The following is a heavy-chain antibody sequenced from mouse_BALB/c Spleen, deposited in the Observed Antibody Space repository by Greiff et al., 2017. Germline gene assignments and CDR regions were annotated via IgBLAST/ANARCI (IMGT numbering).Heavy chain of an antibody. D-gene: IGHD2-14*01. CDR1: GYAFTNYL. CDR2: INPGSGGT. CDR3: ARSAYYRPAGAMDY. J-gene: IGHJ4*01. Sequence: QVQLQQSGAELVRPGTSVKVSCKASGYAFTNYLIEWVKQRPGQGLEWIGVINPGSGGTNYNEKFKGKATLTADKSSSTAYMQLSSLTSDDSAVYFCARSAYYRPAGAMDYWGQGTSVTVSS. V-gene: IGHV1-54*01.